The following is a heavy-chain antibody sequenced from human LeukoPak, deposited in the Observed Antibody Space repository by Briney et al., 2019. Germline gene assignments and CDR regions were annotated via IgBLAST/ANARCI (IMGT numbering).Heavy chain of an antibody. D-gene: IGHD3-22*01. Sequence: PSETLSLTCAVYGGSFSGYYWSWIRQPPGKGLEWIGEINHSGSTNYNPSLKSRVTISVDTSKNQFSLQLSSVTAADTAVYYCARDRDSSGYFWYFDYWGQGTLVTVSS. J-gene: IGHJ4*02. CDR1: GGSFSGYY. CDR2: INHSGST. CDR3: ARDRDSSGYFWYFDY. V-gene: IGHV4-34*01.